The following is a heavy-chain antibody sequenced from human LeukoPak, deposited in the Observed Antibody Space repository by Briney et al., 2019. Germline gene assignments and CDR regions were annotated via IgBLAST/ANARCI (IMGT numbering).Heavy chain of an antibody. CDR2: VSSGFHA. D-gene: IGHD5-18*01. Sequence: PGVSLRLSCTASGFTLGSHDMHWVRQIPGQGLECLAAVSSGFHAFFADSVQGRFTVSREDARNSLYLQMNSLRAGDTAVYYCVREARGYHYTYFDYWGQGTLVTVSS. CDR1: GFTLGSHD. J-gene: IGHJ4*02. V-gene: IGHV3-13*01. CDR3: VREARGYHYTYFDY.